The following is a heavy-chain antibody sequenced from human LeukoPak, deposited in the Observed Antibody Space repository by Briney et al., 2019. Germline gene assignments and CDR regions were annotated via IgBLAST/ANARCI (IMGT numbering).Heavy chain of an antibody. Sequence: ASVKVSCKASGYSFTSLGISWVRQAPGQGLEWMGWINPNSGGTNYAQKFQGRVTMTRDTSISTAYMELSRLRSDDTAVYYCARDIELGFDYWGQGTLVTVSS. D-gene: IGHD7-27*01. CDR3: ARDIELGFDY. J-gene: IGHJ4*02. CDR1: GYSFTSLG. CDR2: INPNSGGT. V-gene: IGHV1-2*02.